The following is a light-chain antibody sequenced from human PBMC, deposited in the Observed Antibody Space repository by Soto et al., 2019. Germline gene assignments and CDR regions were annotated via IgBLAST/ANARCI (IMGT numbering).Light chain of an antibody. V-gene: IGKV1-5*01. CDR3: QLYENYLT. J-gene: IGKJ1*01. CDR2: DAS. Sequence: DIQMTQSPSTLSATAGDRVTITCRASQSISAWLAWYQQKPGKAPKLLIYDASNLESGVPSRFSGSGSGTEFTLTISNLQPDDFETYYCQLYENYLTFGQGTKVEIK. CDR1: QSISAW.